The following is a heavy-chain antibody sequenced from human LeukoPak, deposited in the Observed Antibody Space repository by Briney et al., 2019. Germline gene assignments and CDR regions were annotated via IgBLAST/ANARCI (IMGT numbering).Heavy chain of an antibody. Sequence: ASVKVSCKASGYTFTSYGIGWVRQAPGQGLEWMGWISAYNGNTNYAQKLQGRVTMTTDTSTSTAYMELRSLRSDDTAVYYCASDLRIYYYDSSGYYLDYWGQGTLVTVSS. CDR1: GYTFTSYG. V-gene: IGHV1-18*01. CDR3: ASDLRIYYYDSSGYYLDY. CDR2: ISAYNGNT. J-gene: IGHJ4*02. D-gene: IGHD3-22*01.